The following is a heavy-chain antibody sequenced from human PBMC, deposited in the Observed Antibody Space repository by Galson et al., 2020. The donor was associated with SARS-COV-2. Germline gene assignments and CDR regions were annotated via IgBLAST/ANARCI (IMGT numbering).Heavy chain of an antibody. Sequence: GGSLRLSCAASGFSFGTYVMSWVRQAPGKGFEWVSSIGASDGTTEYADSVKGRFTISRDNAKYTLYLQMNSLRAEDTATYYCVKPHRTVYGEGYCGQGNLVTVSS. D-gene: IGHD2-8*01. V-gene: IGHV3-23*01. CDR2: IGASDGTT. CDR1: GFSFGTYV. CDR3: VKPHRTVYGEGY. J-gene: IGHJ4*02.